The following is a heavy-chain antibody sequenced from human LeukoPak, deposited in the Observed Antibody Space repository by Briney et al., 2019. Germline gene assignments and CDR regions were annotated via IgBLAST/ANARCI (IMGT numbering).Heavy chain of an antibody. Sequence: GGSLRLSCAASGFTISSDYMSWVRQAPGKGLEWVSLIYSGGDTYYADSVRGRFTISRHNSKNTLFLQMDSLRTEDTAIYYCANRMTFGGQGTLVTVSS. CDR3: ANRMTF. V-gene: IGHV3-53*04. J-gene: IGHJ4*02. D-gene: IGHD2/OR15-2a*01. CDR2: IYSGGDT. CDR1: GFTISSDY.